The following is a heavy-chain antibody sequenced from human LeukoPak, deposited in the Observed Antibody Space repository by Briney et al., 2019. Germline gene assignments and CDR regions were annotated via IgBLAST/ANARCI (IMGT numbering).Heavy chain of an antibody. CDR2: ITGSGGTT. Sequence: PGGSLRLSCAASGFTFNSYAMSWVRQAPGKGLEWVSGITGSGGTTYYAHSVKGRFTISRDNSKNTLYLQMNSLRAEDTAVYYCAKDPYDTSGYNYGPTGGVDYWGQGTLVTVSS. CDR1: GFTFNSYA. J-gene: IGHJ4*02. V-gene: IGHV3-23*01. CDR3: AKDPYDTSGYNYGPTGGVDY. D-gene: IGHD3-22*01.